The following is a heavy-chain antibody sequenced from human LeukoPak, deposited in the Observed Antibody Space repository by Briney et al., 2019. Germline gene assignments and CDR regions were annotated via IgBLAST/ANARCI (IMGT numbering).Heavy chain of an antibody. Sequence: GGSLRPSCAVSGFTFSTFAMNWVRQAPGKGLEWVSSLSDSAVSSYYADSVKGRFTVSRDNSKNTLYLQMNSLRAEDTALYYCAKNGSGTSRAFDVWGQGTMVTVSS. CDR2: LSDSAVSS. CDR3: AKNGSGTSRAFDV. V-gene: IGHV3-23*01. CDR1: GFTFSTFA. D-gene: IGHD3-10*01. J-gene: IGHJ3*01.